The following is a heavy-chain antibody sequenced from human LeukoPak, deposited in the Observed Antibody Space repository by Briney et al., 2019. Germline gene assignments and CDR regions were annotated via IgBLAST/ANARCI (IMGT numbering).Heavy chain of an antibody. CDR3: ARIVGAFGGGPDNWFDP. Sequence: GASVKVSCKASGYTFTGYYIHWVRQAPGQGLEWMGWISAYNGNTNYAQKLQGRVTMTTDTSTSTAYMELRSLRSDDTAVYYCARIVGAFGGGPDNWFDPWGQGTLVTVSS. J-gene: IGHJ5*02. CDR1: GYTFTGYY. D-gene: IGHD1-26*01. CDR2: ISAYNGNT. V-gene: IGHV1-18*04.